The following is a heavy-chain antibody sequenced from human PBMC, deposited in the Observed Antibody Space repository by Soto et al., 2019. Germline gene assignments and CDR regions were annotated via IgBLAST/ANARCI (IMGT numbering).Heavy chain of an antibody. D-gene: IGHD4-17*01. V-gene: IGHV3-13*01. J-gene: IGHJ6*02. Sequence: GGSLRLSCAASGFTFSSYDMHWVRQATGKGLEWVSAIGTAGDTYYPGSVKGRFTISRENAKNSLYLQMNSLRAEDTAVYYCAGTVTTGYYYYGMDVWGQGTTVTVSS. CDR1: GFTFSSYD. CDR3: AGTVTTGYYYYGMDV. CDR2: IGTAGDT.